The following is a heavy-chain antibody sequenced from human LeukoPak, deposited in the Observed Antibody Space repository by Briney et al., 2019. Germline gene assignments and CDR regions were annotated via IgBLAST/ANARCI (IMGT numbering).Heavy chain of an antibody. CDR3: AKGHSGSCYSSLDC. CDR2: ISGSGDTT. D-gene: IGHD2-15*01. CDR1: GFTFNTYA. J-gene: IGHJ4*02. Sequence: GGSLRLSCAASGFTFNTYAMSWVRQAPGKGLEWVSVISGSGDTTYYADSVKGRFTISKDNSKNTLYLQMNSLRAEETAVYYCAKGHSGSCYSSLDCWGQGTLVTVSS. V-gene: IGHV3-23*01.